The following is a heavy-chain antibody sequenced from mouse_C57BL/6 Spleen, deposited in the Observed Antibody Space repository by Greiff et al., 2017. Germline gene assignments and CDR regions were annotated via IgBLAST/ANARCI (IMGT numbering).Heavy chain of an antibody. J-gene: IGHJ4*01. CDR3: ARLYAMDY. CDR1: GYTFTSYW. V-gene: IGHV1-69*01. Sequence: VQLQQPGAELVMPGASVKLSCKASGYTFTSYWMHWVKQRPGQGLEWIGEIDPSDSYTNYNQKFKGKSTLTVDKSSSTAYMQLSSLTSEDSAVYYSARLYAMDYWGQGTSVTVSS. CDR2: IDPSDSYT.